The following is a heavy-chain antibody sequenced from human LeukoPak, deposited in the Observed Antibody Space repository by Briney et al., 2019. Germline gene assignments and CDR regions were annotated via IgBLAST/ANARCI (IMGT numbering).Heavy chain of an antibody. V-gene: IGHV5-51*01. Sequence: PGGSLRLSCAASGFTFSSYWIGWVRQMPGKGLEWMGIIYPGDSDTRYSPSFQGQVTISADKSISTAYLQWSSLKASDTAMYYCARQVDSGSPRDAFDIWGQGTMVTVSS. CDR3: ARQVDSGSPRDAFDI. D-gene: IGHD1-26*01. J-gene: IGHJ3*02. CDR1: GFTFSSYW. CDR2: IYPGDSDT.